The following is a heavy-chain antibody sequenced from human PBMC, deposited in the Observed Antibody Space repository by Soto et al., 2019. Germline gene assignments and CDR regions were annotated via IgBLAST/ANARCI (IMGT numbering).Heavy chain of an antibody. V-gene: IGHV3-33*01. Sequence: QVQLFQSGGGVVQPGGSLRLSCAASGFTFSLYGMHWVRQAPGKGLEWVAVIWNDGSEKNYADSVKGRFTLSGDGSKNTLYLEMNSLRVEDTAVYYCARVGHNGYDLDFDYWGQGTLVTVSS. D-gene: IGHD5-12*01. J-gene: IGHJ4*02. CDR3: ARVGHNGYDLDFDY. CDR2: IWNDGSEK. CDR1: GFTFSLYG.